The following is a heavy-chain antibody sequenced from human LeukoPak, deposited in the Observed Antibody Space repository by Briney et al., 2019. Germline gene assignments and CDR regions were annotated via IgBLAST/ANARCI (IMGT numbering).Heavy chain of an antibody. CDR3: ARTGRRGYFDF. V-gene: IGHV4-59*01. D-gene: IGHD1-14*01. Sequence: SETLSLTCNVSGASISDYYWSWVRQSPEKGLEWILSLLYRGSSHYNPSLRSRVAISHDTSKNPFSLKLTSVTAADTAVYYFARTGRRGYFDFWGRGTLVTVSS. CDR2: LLYRGSS. CDR1: GASISDYY. J-gene: IGHJ2*01.